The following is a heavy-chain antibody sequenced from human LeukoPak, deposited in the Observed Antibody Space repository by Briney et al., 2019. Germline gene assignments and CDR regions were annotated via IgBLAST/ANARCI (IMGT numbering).Heavy chain of an antibody. J-gene: IGHJ4*02. Sequence: QTGGSLRLSGAASGFTFSSYWRHWARQAPGNGLVWVSGIKTDGSSTTYADSVKGRFTTYRDNAKNTLYLQMNSLRAEDTAVYYCARGFEVIQAGVPDFWGQGTLVTVSS. CDR2: IKTDGSST. CDR1: GFTFSSYW. CDR3: ARGFEVIQAGVPDF. V-gene: IGHV3-74*01. D-gene: IGHD2-2*01.